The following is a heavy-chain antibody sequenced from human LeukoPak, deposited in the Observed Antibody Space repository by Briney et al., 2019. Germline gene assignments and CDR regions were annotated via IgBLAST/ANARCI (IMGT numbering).Heavy chain of an antibody. CDR3: ARGIAAAGYALDI. Sequence: SQTLSLTCTVSGGSISCGDYYWSWIRQPPGKGLEWIGYIYYSGSTYYNPSLKSRVTISVDTSKNQFSLKLSSVTAADTAVYYCARGIAAAGYALDIWGQETMVTVSS. J-gene: IGHJ3*02. CDR2: IYYSGST. V-gene: IGHV4-30-4*08. CDR1: GGSISCGDYY. D-gene: IGHD6-13*01.